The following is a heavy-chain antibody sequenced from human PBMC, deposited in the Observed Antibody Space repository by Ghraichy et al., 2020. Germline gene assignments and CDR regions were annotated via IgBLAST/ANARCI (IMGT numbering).Heavy chain of an antibody. CDR3: GTAWDRRRVAR. CDR2: IIDDGGGE. D-gene: IGHD1-26*01. V-gene: IGHV3-33*01. J-gene: IGHJ4*02. Sequence: GGSLRLSCAASGFAFRGYAMHWVRQAPGKGLEWVAVIIDDGGGEYYAESVEGRFTISRDNSRNTLYLEMSILRVEDTAVYYCGTAWDRRRVARWGQGTLVTVSS. CDR1: GFAFRGYA.